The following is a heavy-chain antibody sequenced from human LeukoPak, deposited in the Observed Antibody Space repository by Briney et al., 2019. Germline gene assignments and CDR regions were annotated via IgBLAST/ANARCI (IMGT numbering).Heavy chain of an antibody. Sequence: GGSLRLSCAASGFTFSSYWMHWVRQAPGKGLVWVSRINSDGSSTSYADSVKGRFTISRDNAKNTLYLQMNSLRAEDTAVYYCARDHGDFWSGAFYYYYGMDVWGQGTTVTVSS. V-gene: IGHV3-74*01. CDR1: GFTFSSYW. J-gene: IGHJ6*02. CDR3: ARDHGDFWSGAFYYYYGMDV. CDR2: INSDGSST. D-gene: IGHD3-3*01.